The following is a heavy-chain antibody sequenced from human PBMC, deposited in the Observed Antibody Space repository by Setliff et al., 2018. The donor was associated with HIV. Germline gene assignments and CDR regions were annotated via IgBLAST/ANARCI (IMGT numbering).Heavy chain of an antibody. Sequence: PSQTLSLTCAVYGGSFSGYYWSWIRQPPGKGLEWIGEISHSGRINCNPSLKSRVTVSVDTSKNQFSLKLSSVTAADTAVYYCARGYSSSYYFDYWGQGTLVTAPQ. CDR1: GGSFSGYY. CDR3: ARGYSSSYYFDY. CDR2: ISHSGRI. J-gene: IGHJ4*02. D-gene: IGHD6-13*01. V-gene: IGHV4-34*01.